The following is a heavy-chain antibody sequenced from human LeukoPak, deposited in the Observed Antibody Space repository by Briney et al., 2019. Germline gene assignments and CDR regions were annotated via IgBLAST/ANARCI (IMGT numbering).Heavy chain of an antibody. D-gene: IGHD1-26*01. J-gene: IGHJ4*02. CDR1: GFRFSGYA. V-gene: IGHV3-23*01. CDR3: ARREWELPQYNYFDS. Sequence: PGGSLRLSCTASGFRFSGYAMTWVRQAPGKGLEWVSSVSNIGGDTSYTDSVKGRFTVSRDNSKNTLYLQMNSLRAEDTAVYYCARREWELPQYNYFDSWGQGTLVTVSS. CDR2: VSNIGGDT.